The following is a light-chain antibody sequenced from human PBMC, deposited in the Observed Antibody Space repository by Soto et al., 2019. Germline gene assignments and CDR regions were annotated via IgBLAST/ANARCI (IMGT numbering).Light chain of an antibody. Sequence: VMTQSPGNLSVSPGEGVTLFCRASQNVATNLAWYQVRPGQAPRLLIYGSSTRATGIPATFSGSGSGTHFSLTISSLLSEDCAIYYCQQYYLWGLSFGGGTKVEI. CDR1: QNVATN. CDR3: QQYYLWGLS. CDR2: GSS. J-gene: IGKJ4*01. V-gene: IGKV3D-15*01.